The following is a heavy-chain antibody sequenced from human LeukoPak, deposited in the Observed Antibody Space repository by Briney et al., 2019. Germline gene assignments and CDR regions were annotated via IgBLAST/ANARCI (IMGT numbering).Heavy chain of an antibody. CDR3: ARDRLGGYSYVY. D-gene: IGHD5-12*01. J-gene: IGHJ4*02. CDR2: IYDSGRT. V-gene: IGHV4-61*01. Sequence: SETLSLTCTVSGGSVSSGSYFWTWIRQSPGKRLEYVGYIYDSGRTNYNPSLKSQVTISKDTSKNQFSLKLSSVTAADTAVYYCARDRLGGYSYVYWGQGSLVTVSS. CDR1: GGSVSSGSYF.